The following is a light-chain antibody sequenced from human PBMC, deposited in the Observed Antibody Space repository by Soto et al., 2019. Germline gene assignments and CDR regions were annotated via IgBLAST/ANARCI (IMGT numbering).Light chain of an antibody. V-gene: IGKV1-33*01. J-gene: IGKJ1*01. CDR1: QDISNY. CDR3: LLDFGYFWA. CDR2: DAS. Sequence: DIQMTQSPSSLSASVGDRVTITCQASQDISNYLNWYQQKPGKAPKLLIYDASNLETGVPSRFSGSGSGTDFTFTISSLQPEDIATYYCLLDFGYFWAFGQGTKVDIK.